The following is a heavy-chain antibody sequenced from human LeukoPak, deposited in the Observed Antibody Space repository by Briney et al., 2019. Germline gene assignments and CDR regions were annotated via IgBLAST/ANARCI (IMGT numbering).Heavy chain of an antibody. Sequence: ASVKVSCKASGYTFTSYGISWVRPAPGQGLEWMGWISAYNGNTNYAQKLQGRVTMTTDTSTSTAYMELRSLRSDDTAVYYCARDRGYYYYYGMDVWGQGTTVTVSS. J-gene: IGHJ6*02. CDR3: ARDRGYYYYYGMDV. CDR2: ISAYNGNT. V-gene: IGHV1-18*01. CDR1: GYTFTSYG. D-gene: IGHD3-10*01.